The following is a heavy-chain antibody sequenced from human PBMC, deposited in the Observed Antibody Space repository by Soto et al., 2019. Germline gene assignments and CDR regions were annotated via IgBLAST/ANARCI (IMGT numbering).Heavy chain of an antibody. CDR3: ASFGGRNFWSGPGELGYYMDV. Sequence: ASVKVSCKASGGTFSSYTISWVRQAPGQGLEWMGRIIPILGIANYAQKFQGRVTITADKSTSTAYMELSSLRSEDTAVYYCASFGGRNFWSGPGELGYYMDVWGKGTTVTVSS. J-gene: IGHJ6*03. V-gene: IGHV1-69*02. CDR1: GGTFSSYT. CDR2: IIPILGIA. D-gene: IGHD3-3*01.